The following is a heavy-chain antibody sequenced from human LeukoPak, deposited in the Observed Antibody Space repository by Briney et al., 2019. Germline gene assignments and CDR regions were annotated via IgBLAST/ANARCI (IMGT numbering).Heavy chain of an antibody. D-gene: IGHD3-10*01. CDR2: IKQDGSEK. J-gene: IGHJ4*02. CDR1: GFTFSSYW. V-gene: IGHV3-7*01. CDR3: VRDGGD. Sequence: GGSLRLSCVASGFTFSSYWMSWVRQAPGKGLEWVANIKQDGSEKFYVDSVKGRFTISRDNAKNSLYLQMNSLRAEDTAMYYCVRDGGDWGQGTLVTVSS.